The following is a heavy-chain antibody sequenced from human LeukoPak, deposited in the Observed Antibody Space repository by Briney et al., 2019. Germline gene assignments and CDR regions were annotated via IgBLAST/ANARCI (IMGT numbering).Heavy chain of an antibody. V-gene: IGHV4-59*12. Sequence: SETLSLTCTVSGGSISSFYWSWIRQPPGKGLEWIGYIYYSGSANYNPSLKSRVTISVDKSKNQFSLKLSSVTAADTAVYYCASLTMVRGVNFWGQGTLVTVSS. D-gene: IGHD3-10*01. J-gene: IGHJ4*02. CDR2: IYYSGSA. CDR3: ASLTMVRGVNF. CDR1: GGSISSFY.